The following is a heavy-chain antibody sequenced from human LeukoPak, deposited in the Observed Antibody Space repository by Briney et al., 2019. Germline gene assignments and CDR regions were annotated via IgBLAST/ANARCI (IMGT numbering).Heavy chain of an antibody. CDR2: ISYSGST. CDR1: GGSINGYY. V-gene: IGHV4-59*01. CDR3: AREGTAGTNLNWFDP. D-gene: IGHD1-1*01. J-gene: IGHJ5*02. Sequence: ASETLSLTCTVSGGSINGYYWSWIRQPPGKGLEWIGYISYSGSTNFNPSLKSRVTLSVDTSKNQFSLKLSSVTAADTAVYYCAREGTAGTNLNWFDPWGQGTLVTVSS.